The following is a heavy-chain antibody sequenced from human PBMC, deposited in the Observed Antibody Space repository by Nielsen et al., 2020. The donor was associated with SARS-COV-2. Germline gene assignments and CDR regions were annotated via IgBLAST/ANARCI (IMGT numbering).Heavy chain of an antibody. V-gene: IGHV4-61*02. CDR2: IYTSGST. Sequence: SETLSLTCTVSGGSISSGSYYWSWIRQPAGKGLEWIGRIYTSGSTNYNPSLKSRVTISVDTSKNQFSLKLSSVTAADTAVYYCARQTYYYDSSGSDAFDIWGQGTMVTVSS. J-gene: IGHJ3*02. CDR1: GGSISSGSYY. CDR3: ARQTYYYDSSGSDAFDI. D-gene: IGHD3-22*01.